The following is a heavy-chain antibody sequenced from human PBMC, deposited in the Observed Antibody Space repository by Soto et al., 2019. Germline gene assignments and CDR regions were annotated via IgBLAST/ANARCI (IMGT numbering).Heavy chain of an antibody. J-gene: IGHJ4*02. Sequence: GGSLRLSCTPSGFSFSTYSMNWVRQTPGKGLEWVSYISRSSSSIYYADSVKGRFTISRDNAKNSLYLQMNSLRDEDTAVYYCARDRASGSSAYYDYWGQGTLVTVSS. D-gene: IGHD3-22*01. CDR3: ARDRASGSSAYYDY. V-gene: IGHV3-48*02. CDR2: ISRSSSSI. CDR1: GFSFSTYS.